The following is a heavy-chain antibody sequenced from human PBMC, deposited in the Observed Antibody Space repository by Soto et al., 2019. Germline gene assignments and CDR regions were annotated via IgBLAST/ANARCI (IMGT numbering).Heavy chain of an antibody. J-gene: IGHJ4*02. CDR1: GYTFNTYG. D-gene: IGHD4-17*01. CDR3: ARGCIAVTTHLCY. Sequence: ASVKVSCKASGYTFNTYGITWVRQAPGQGREWMGWINPYNGNTKFAQKLQDRVTMTTATSTSTAYMELASLRSDDTAVYYCARGCIAVTTHLCYWGQGTLVTVSS. V-gene: IGHV1-18*01. CDR2: INPYNGNT.